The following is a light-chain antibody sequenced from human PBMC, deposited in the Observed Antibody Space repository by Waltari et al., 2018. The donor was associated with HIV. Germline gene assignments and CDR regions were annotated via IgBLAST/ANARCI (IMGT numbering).Light chain of an antibody. CDR2: SAT. CDR1: QNIGNY. CDR3: EQIYTFPLFT. Sequence: DIQLTQSPSPLSAFVGDRVTITCRASQNIGNYVNWYQQKPGEPPKLLIYSATSLQPGVPSRFSGSGSGTDFALTISILQSEDFATYYCEQIYTFPLFTFGPGTKVDIK. J-gene: IGKJ3*01. V-gene: IGKV1-39*01.